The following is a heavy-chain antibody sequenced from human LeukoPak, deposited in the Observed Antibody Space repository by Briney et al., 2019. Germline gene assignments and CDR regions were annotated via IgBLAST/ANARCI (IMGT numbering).Heavy chain of an antibody. CDR3: ARRLDL. V-gene: IGHV4-34*01. CDR1: GGPFSGYY. CDR2: INHSGST. J-gene: IGHJ2*01. Sequence: KSSETLSLTCAVYGGPFSGYYWSWIRQPPGKGLEWIGEINHSGSTNYNPSLKSRVTISVDTSKNQFSLKLSSVTAADTAVYYCARRLDLWGRGTLVTVSS.